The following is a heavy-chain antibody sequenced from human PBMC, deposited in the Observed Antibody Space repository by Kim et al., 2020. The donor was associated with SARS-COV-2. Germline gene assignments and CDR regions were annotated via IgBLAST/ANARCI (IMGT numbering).Heavy chain of an antibody. J-gene: IGHJ4*02. Sequence: DGSTTTYVASVKGGFTITRDNAKNTLYLQMNSLRAEDTAVYYCAREDYYSYWGQGTLVTVSS. V-gene: IGHV3-74*01. D-gene: IGHD3-22*01. CDR3: AREDYYSY. CDR2: DGSTT.